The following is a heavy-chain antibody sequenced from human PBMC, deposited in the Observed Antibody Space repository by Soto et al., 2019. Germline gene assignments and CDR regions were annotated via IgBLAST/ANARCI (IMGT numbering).Heavy chain of an antibody. CDR2: TYYRSKWYN. CDR1: GDSVSCNMGA. Sequence: SQTLSLTCAISGDSVSCNMGAWNWIWQSPSRGLEWLGRTYYRSKWYNDYAVSVKSRITINPDTSKNQFSLQLNSVTPEDTAVYYCARAIVGATTAYYYYYGMDVWGQETTVTVS. V-gene: IGHV6-1*01. D-gene: IGHD1-26*01. CDR3: ARAIVGATTAYYYYYGMDV. J-gene: IGHJ6*02.